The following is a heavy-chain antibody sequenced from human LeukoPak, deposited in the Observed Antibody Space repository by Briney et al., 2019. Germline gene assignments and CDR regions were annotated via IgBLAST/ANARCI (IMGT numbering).Heavy chain of an antibody. V-gene: IGHV1-18*01. J-gene: IGHJ4*02. Sequence: GASVKVSCKASGGTFSSYAISWVRQAPGQGLEWMGWISAYNGNTNYAQKLQGRVTMTTDTSTSTAYMELRSLRSDDTAVYYCARITRELLAFDYWGQGTLVTVSS. D-gene: IGHD1-26*01. CDR3: ARITRELLAFDY. CDR2: ISAYNGNT. CDR1: GGTFSSYA.